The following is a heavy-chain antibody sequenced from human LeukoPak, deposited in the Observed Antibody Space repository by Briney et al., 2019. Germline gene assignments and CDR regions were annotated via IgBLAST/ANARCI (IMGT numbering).Heavy chain of an antibody. J-gene: IGHJ4*02. D-gene: IGHD2-15*01. CDR3: ARRGSACHMNNDY. Sequence: GESLRISCKGSGYTFTSYWISWMRQMRGKGLEWMGSIVPSDSYTNYSPSFQGHVTISADKSISTAYLQWSSLKASDTAMYYCARRGSACHMNNDYWGQGTLVTVSS. CDR2: IVPSDSYT. CDR1: GYTFTSYW. V-gene: IGHV5-10-1*01.